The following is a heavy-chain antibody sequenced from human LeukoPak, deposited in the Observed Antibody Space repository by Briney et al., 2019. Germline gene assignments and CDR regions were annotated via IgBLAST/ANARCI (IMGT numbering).Heavy chain of an antibody. CDR2: LNSDGSIT. CDR1: GFTFSSYW. J-gene: IGHJ4*02. CDR3: ARARDGFYFDF. D-gene: IGHD3-10*01. V-gene: IGHV3-74*01. Sequence: GGSLRLSCAASGFTFSSYWMHWVRQAPGKGLVWVSRLNSDGSITTYADPVKGRFTISRDNAKNTLYLQMNSLRAEDTAVYYCARARDGFYFDFWGQGTLVPVSS.